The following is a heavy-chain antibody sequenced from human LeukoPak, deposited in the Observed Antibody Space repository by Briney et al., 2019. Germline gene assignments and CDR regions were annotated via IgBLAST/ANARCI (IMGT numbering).Heavy chain of an antibody. CDR2: MNPNSGNT. D-gene: IGHD3-10*01. Sequence: ASVKVSCKASGYTFTGYYMHWVRQATGQGLEWMGWMNPNSGNTGYAQKFQGRVTITRNTSISTAYMELSSLRSEDTAVYYCARGMVRGVISYYYYMDVWGKGTTVTVSS. CDR1: GYTFTGYY. CDR3: ARGMVRGVISYYYYMDV. V-gene: IGHV1-8*03. J-gene: IGHJ6*03.